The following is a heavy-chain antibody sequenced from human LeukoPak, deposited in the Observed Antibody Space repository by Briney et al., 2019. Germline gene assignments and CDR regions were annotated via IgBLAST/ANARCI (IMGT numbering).Heavy chain of an antibody. V-gene: IGHV3-66*01. Sequence: GGSLRLSCAASGLTVSSNYMSWVRQAPGKGLEWVSVIYSGGSTYYADSVKGRFTISRDNSKNTLYLQMNSLRAEDTAVYYCANYYGSGSYYDYWGQGTLVTVSS. J-gene: IGHJ4*02. CDR2: IYSGGST. CDR1: GLTVSSNY. CDR3: ANYYGSGSYYDY. D-gene: IGHD3-10*01.